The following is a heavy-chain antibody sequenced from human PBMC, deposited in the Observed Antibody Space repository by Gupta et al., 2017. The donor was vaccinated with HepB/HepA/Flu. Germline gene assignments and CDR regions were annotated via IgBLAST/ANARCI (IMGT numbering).Heavy chain of an antibody. CDR2: IDPNSGGT. CDR1: GYTFTDYY. D-gene: IGHD2-2*01. Sequence: QVQLLQSGAVVKKPGASVKVSCKTSGYTFTDYYIHWVRQAPGQGLEWMGWIDPNSGGTKYAQKFQGRFTMTRDTSISTAYMEVNTLRSDDTALYYCAKALGYCSSSTCYFFDYWGQGTLVTVSS. V-gene: IGHV1-2*02. J-gene: IGHJ4*02. CDR3: AKALGYCSSSTCYFFDY.